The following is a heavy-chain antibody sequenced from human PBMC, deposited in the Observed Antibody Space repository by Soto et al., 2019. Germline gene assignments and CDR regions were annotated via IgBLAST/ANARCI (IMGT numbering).Heavy chain of an antibody. V-gene: IGHV3-23*01. CDR2: ISGSGGST. CDR1: GFTFSSYA. CDR3: AKGSVVVAATPHY. Sequence: GESLKISCAASGFTFSSYAMSWVRQAPGKGLEWVSAISGSGGSTYYADSVKGRFTISRDNSKNTLYLQMNSLRAEDTAVYYCAKGSVVVAATPHYWGQGTLVTVSS. J-gene: IGHJ4*02. D-gene: IGHD2-15*01.